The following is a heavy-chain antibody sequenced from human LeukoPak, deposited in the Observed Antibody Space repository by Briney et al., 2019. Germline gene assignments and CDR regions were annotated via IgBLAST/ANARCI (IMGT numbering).Heavy chain of an antibody. J-gene: IGHJ5*02. CDR2: INSDGSST. D-gene: IGHD5-18*01. CDR3: ARFSVDTAMRGA. CDR1: GFTFSSYW. V-gene: IGHV3-74*01. Sequence: PGGSLRLSCAASGFTFSSYWMHWVRQAPGKGLVWVPRINSDGSSTSYADSVKGRFTISRDNAKNTLYLQMNSLRAEDTAVYYCARFSVDTAMRGAWGQPTLDTVSS.